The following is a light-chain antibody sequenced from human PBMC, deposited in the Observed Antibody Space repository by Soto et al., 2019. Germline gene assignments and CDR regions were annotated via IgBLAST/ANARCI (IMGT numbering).Light chain of an antibody. CDR3: QVWDTSSDHLVV. V-gene: IGLV3-21*02. CDR2: DDR. CDR1: NIGSKS. J-gene: IGLJ2*01. Sequence: SYEVTQPPSVSVAPGQTARITCGGTNIGSKSVHWYQQRPGQAPVLVVYDDRDRPSGIPERFSGSNSGNTATLTISRVEVGDEAAYYCQVWDTSSDHLVVFGGGTKVTVL.